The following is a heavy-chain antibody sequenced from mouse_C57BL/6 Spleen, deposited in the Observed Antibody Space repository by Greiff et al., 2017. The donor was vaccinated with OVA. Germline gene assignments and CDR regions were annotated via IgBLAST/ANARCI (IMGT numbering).Heavy chain of an antibody. CDR1: GYTFTSYW. J-gene: IGHJ2*01. CDR3: ASYGSSDFDY. CDR2: IHPNSGST. Sequence: QVQLQQPGAELVKPGASVKLSCQASGYTFTSYWMHWVKQMPGQGLEWIGLIHPNSGSTNYNEKFKSKATLTVDKSSSTAYMQLSCLTSEDSAVYYCASYGSSDFDYWGQGTTLTVSS. D-gene: IGHD1-1*01. V-gene: IGHV1-64*01.